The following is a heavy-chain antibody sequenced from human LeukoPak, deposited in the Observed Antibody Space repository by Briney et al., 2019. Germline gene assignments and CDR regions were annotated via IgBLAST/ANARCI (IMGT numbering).Heavy chain of an antibody. V-gene: IGHV3-53*01. Sequence: PGGSLRLSCAASGFTVSSNHMSWVRQAPGKGLEWVSLIYSGGSTYYADSVKGRFTISRDNSKNTLYLQMNSLRAEDTAVYYCARENTRYCSGGSCSNNWFDPWGQGTLVTVSS. CDR1: GFTVSSNH. J-gene: IGHJ5*02. CDR2: IYSGGST. D-gene: IGHD2-15*01. CDR3: ARENTRYCSGGSCSNNWFDP.